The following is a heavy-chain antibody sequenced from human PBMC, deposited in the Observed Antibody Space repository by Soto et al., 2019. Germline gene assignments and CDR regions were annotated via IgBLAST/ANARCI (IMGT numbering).Heavy chain of an antibody. CDR2: INHSGSI. CDR3: ARGRVALAGAPDS. Sequence: QVQLQQWGAGLLKPSETLSLSCVVPGGSFSGYYWRWVRQSPGRGLEWIGGINHSGSIIYNPSLKSRVTTSVATSKDLFSLKLTPVTAADTAVYYCARGRVALAGAPDSWGQGPLVTVSS. V-gene: IGHV4-34*01. CDR1: GGSFSGYY. D-gene: IGHD6-19*01. J-gene: IGHJ4*02.